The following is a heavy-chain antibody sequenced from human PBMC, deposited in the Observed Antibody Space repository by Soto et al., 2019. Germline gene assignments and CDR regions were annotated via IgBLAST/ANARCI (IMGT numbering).Heavy chain of an antibody. CDR1: GFTFSSYG. V-gene: IGHV3-33*01. J-gene: IGHJ4*02. CDR3: ASEYSGYDKIDY. D-gene: IGHD5-12*01. Sequence: GGSLRLSCAASGFTFSSYGMHWVRQAPGKGLEWVAVIWYDGSNKYYADSVKGRFTISRDNSKNTLYLQMNSLRAEDTAVYYCASEYSGYDKIDYWGQGTLVTVSS. CDR2: IWYDGSNK.